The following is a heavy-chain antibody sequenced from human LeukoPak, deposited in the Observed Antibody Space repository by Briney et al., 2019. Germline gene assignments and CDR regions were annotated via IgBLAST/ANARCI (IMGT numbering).Heavy chain of an antibody. Sequence: SETLSLTCTVSGGSINNYWSWVRKPPGKGLEWIGQIHHNGGTNYSPSLKSRLTMSIDKSENQFSLYLNSVTAADTAVYYCARHGGFHFDSWGQGALVTVSS. D-gene: IGHD3-16*01. CDR2: IHHNGGT. CDR1: GGSINNY. CDR3: ARHGGFHFDS. V-gene: IGHV4-4*02. J-gene: IGHJ4*02.